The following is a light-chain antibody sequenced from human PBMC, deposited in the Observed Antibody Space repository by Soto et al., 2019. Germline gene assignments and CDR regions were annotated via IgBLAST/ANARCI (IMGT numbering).Light chain of an antibody. CDR1: SSDVGGYNY. CDR2: DVS. J-gene: IGLJ2*01. V-gene: IGLV2-14*03. CDR3: SSYATSTTVL. Sequence: QSALTQPASVSGSPGQSITISCTGTSSDVGGYNYVSWYQQHPGRAPQLMIYDVSHRPSGVSHRFSGSRSGNTASLTISGLQAEDEADYYCSSYATSTTVLFGGGTKVTVL.